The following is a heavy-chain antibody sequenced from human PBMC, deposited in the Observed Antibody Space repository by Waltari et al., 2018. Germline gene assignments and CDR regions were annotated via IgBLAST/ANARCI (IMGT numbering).Heavy chain of an antibody. CDR3: ARGDYVWGSYRYQPYHPFDY. V-gene: IGHV4-59*08. CDR2: IYYSGST. CDR1: GGSISSYY. J-gene: IGHJ4*02. D-gene: IGHD3-16*02. Sequence: QVQLQESGPGLVKPSETLSLTCPVSGGSISSYYWSWIRQPPGKGLEWIGYIYYSGSTNYNPSLKSRVTISVDTSKNQFSLKLSSVTAADTAVYYCARGDYVWGSYRYQPYHPFDYWGQGTLVTVSS.